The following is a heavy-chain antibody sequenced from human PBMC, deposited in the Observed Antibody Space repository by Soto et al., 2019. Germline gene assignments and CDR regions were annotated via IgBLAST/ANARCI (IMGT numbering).Heavy chain of an antibody. J-gene: IGHJ4*02. D-gene: IGHD5-18*01. CDR2: INHSGST. V-gene: IGHV4-34*01. CDR3: ARGLTRVGNTAMAYPRHYFDY. Sequence: PSETLSLTCAVYGGSFSGYYWGWIRQPPGKGLEWIGEINHSGSTNYNPSLKSRVTISVDTSKNQFSLKLSSVTAADTAVYYCARGLTRVGNTAMAYPRHYFDYWGQGTLVTVSS. CDR1: GGSFSGYY.